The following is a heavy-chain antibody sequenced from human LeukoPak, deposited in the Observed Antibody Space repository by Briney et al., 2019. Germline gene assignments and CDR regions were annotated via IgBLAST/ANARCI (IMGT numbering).Heavy chain of an antibody. V-gene: IGHV1-18*04. CDR1: GYTFTSYG. CDR3: ARVVPAARSSGPPDY. Sequence: ASVKVSCKASGYTFTSYGISWVQQAPGQGLEWMGWISAYNGNTNYAQKLQGRVTMTTDTSTSTAYMELRSLRSDDTAVYYCARVVPAARSSGPPDYWGQGTLVTVSS. J-gene: IGHJ4*02. D-gene: IGHD2-2*01. CDR2: ISAYNGNT.